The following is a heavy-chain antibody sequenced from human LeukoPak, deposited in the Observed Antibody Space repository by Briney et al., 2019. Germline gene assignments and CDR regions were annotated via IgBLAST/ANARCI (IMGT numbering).Heavy chain of an antibody. V-gene: IGHV1-46*01. CDR3: AREEMVYVSQKYSYFDY. CDR1: GYTFTSYY. J-gene: IGHJ4*02. Sequence: GASVKVSCKASGYTFTSYYMHWVRQAPGQGLEWMGIINPSGGSTSYAQKFQGRVTMTRGTSTSTVYMELSSLRSEDTAAYYCAREEMVYVSQKYSYFDYWGQGTLVTVSS. CDR2: INPSGGST. D-gene: IGHD2-8*01.